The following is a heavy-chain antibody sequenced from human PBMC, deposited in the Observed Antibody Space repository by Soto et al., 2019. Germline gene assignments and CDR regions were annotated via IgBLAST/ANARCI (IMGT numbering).Heavy chain of an antibody. CDR1: GFTFSNYA. CDR2: ISGSGGST. D-gene: IGHD6-19*01. Sequence: EVQLLESGGGLVQPGGSMRLSCVASGFTFSNYAMSWVRQAPGKGLQWVSAISGSGGSTYYADSVKGRFTISRDNSKNTLHLQMNSLRADDTAVYYCAVPTGIEVTGPDYWGQGTLVTVSS. J-gene: IGHJ4*02. CDR3: AVPTGIEVTGPDY. V-gene: IGHV3-23*01.